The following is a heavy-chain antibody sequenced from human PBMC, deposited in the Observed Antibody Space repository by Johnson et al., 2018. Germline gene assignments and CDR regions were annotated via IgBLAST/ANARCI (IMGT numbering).Heavy chain of an antibody. J-gene: IGHJ6*02. V-gene: IGHV3-74*01. CDR2: INSDGSST. Sequence: VQLVQSGGGVVQPGRSLRLCCAASGFTFSSYWMHWVRQAPGKGLVWVSRINSDGSSTSYADSVKGRFTISRDNAKNSLYLQMNSLRDEDTAVYYCARDWGVYDFWSGAYSYYYGMDVWGQGTTVTVSS. CDR3: ARDWGVYDFWSGAYSYYYGMDV. D-gene: IGHD3-3*01. CDR1: GFTFSSYW.